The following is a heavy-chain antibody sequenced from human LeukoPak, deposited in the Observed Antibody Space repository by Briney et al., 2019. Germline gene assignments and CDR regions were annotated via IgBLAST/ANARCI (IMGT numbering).Heavy chain of an antibody. J-gene: IGHJ4*02. CDR1: GFTFSRHW. Sequence: PGGSLRLSCAASGFTFSRHWMSWVRQAPGKGLEWVAHIRQDGNWRHHVDSVKGRFTISRDNAKNSLYLQMTSLRVEDTAVYYCARSNQADDYWGQGTLVTVSS. D-gene: IGHD1-14*01. CDR3: ARSNQADDY. V-gene: IGHV3-7*01. CDR2: IRQDGNWR.